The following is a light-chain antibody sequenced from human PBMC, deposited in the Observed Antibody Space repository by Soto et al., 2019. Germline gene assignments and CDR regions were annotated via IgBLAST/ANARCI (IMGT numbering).Light chain of an antibody. CDR1: ESINNN. J-gene: IGKJ1*01. V-gene: IGKV3-15*01. CDR2: GAS. Sequence: IVMTQSPATLSVSPGERATLSCRASESINNNLAWYQRRPGQAPRLLIYGASTRATGIPARFSGSGSGTEFTLTIRSTQSEDFAVYYCQQYNNWPPWTFGQGTKVEIK. CDR3: QQYNNWPPWT.